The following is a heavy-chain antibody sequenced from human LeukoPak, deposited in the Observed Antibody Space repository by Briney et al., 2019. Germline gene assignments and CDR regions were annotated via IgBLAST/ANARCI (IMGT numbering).Heavy chain of an antibody. D-gene: IGHD5-12*01. Sequence: SETLSLTCTVSGESINSFYWSWIRQPAGKGLEWIGRIYSSGSTNYSPSLKSRVTMSVDTSKNQFSLKLSSVTAADTAVYYCARHDRSGYDSRGLFDYWGQGTLVTVSS. V-gene: IGHV4-4*07. CDR2: IYSSGST. CDR3: ARHDRSGYDSRGLFDY. J-gene: IGHJ4*02. CDR1: GESINSFY.